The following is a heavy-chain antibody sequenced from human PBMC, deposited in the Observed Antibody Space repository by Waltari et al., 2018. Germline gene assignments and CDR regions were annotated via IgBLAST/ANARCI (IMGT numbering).Heavy chain of an antibody. J-gene: IGHJ4*02. D-gene: IGHD3-3*01. V-gene: IGHV1-8*01. CDR2: MNPNSGNT. CDR3: AAHDFWSGYSAVDY. CDR1: GYTFTSYD. Sequence: QVQLVQSGAEVKKPGASVTVSCKASGYTFTSYDINWVRQATGQGLESMGWMNPNSGNTGYAQKCQGRVTMTRNTSISTAYMELSSLRSEDTAVYYCAAHDFWSGYSAVDYWGQGTLVTVSS.